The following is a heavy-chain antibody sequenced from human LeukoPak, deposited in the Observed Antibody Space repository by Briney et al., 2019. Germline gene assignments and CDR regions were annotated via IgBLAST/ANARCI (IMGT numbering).Heavy chain of an antibody. D-gene: IGHD3-10*01. Sequence: PSETLSLTCAVYGGSFSGYYWSWIRQPPGKGLEWIGEINHSGSTNYNPSLKSRVTISVDTSKNQFSLKLSSVTAADTAVYYCARRITMVRGVPRFGPWSQGTLVTVSS. CDR1: GGSFSGYY. CDR2: INHSGST. V-gene: IGHV4-34*01. CDR3: ARRITMVRGVPRFGP. J-gene: IGHJ5*02.